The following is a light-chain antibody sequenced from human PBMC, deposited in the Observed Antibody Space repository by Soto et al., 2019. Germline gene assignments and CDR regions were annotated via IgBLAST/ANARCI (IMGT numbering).Light chain of an antibody. Sequence: DIQMTQSPSSLSASVGDRVTITCRARESINRHLNWYQQQPGRAPKLLIYAASSLQNGVPSRFRGGGYRTDFTLIITNLQPEDFATYYCQQSYTALSVTFGQATRPE. J-gene: IGKJ5*01. V-gene: IGKV1-39*01. CDR3: QQSYTALSVT. CDR1: ESINRH. CDR2: AAS.